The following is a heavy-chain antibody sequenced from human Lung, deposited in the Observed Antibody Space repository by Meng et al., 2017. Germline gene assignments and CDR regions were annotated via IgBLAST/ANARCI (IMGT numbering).Heavy chain of an antibody. CDR1: VGSFSDYY. CDR2: INHSGST. CDR3: ARGRSSGYYSPLDY. D-gene: IGHD3-22*01. J-gene: IGHJ4*02. Sequence: GSLRLSYAVYVGSFSDYYWTWIRQSPGKGLEWIGHINHSGSTNYNPSLKSRLTMSVDTSKNQFSLKLSSVTAADTAVYYCARGRSSGYYSPLDYWGQGTQVTVSS. V-gene: IGHV4-34*01.